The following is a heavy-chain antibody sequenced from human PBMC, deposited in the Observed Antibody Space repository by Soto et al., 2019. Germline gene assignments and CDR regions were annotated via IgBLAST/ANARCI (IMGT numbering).Heavy chain of an antibody. CDR1: GYTLTELS. CDR3: ASCSGGSCSQIYYYYGMDV. J-gene: IGHJ6*02. CDR2: FDPEDGET. Sequence: ASVKVSCKVSGYTLTELSMHWVRQAPGKGLEWMGGFDPEDGETIYAQKFQGRVTMTEDTSTDTAYMELSSLRSEDTAVYYCASCSGGSCSQIYYYYGMDVWGQGTTVTVSS. V-gene: IGHV1-24*01. D-gene: IGHD2-15*01.